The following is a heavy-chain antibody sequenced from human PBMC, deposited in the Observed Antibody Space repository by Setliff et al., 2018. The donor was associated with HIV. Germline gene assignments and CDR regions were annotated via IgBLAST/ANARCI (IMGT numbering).Heavy chain of an antibody. CDR2: ITSDGSNE. CDR1: GFIFSNYA. V-gene: IGHV3-30*04. D-gene: IGHD2-21*01. CDR3: ARGRDSGYYYGMDV. Sequence: GGSLRLSCAASGFIFSNYAMQWVRQAPGKGLEWVAAITSDGSNEYYADSVKGRFTISRDNSKNTLYVQMNSLRAEDTAVYYCARGRDSGYYYGMDVWGQGTTVTVSS. J-gene: IGHJ6*02.